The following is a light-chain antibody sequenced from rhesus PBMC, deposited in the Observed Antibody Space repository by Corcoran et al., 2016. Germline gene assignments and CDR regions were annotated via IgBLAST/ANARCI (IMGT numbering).Light chain of an antibody. CDR1: QGISSN. CDR2: YAK. J-gene: IGKJ4*01. V-gene: IGKV1-25*01. CDR3: QQYNSLVT. Sequence: DIQMTQAPSSVSASVGDRVTITCRASQGISSNLAWYQQKPGKAPKLLIYYAKTLRSGVPSRFSGSGSGTEFTLTINSLQPEDFATYFCQQYNSLVTFGGGTKVEIK.